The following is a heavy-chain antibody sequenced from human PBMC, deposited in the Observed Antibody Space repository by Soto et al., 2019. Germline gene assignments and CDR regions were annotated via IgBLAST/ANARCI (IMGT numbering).Heavy chain of an antibody. Sequence: QVQLVQSGAEVKKPGASVKVSCKASGYTFTSYDINWVRQATGQGLEWMGWMNPNSGNTDYAQKFQGRVTLTRNTSISTAYMELSSLRSEDTAVYYCARERSSGWYVDYWGQGTLVTVSS. D-gene: IGHD6-19*01. J-gene: IGHJ4*02. CDR3: ARERSSGWYVDY. V-gene: IGHV1-8*01. CDR2: MNPNSGNT. CDR1: GYTFTSYD.